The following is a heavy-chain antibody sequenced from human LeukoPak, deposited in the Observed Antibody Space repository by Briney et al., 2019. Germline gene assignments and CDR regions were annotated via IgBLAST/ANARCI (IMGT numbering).Heavy chain of an antibody. Sequence: PGGSLRLSCAASGFTFSSYWMSWVRQAPGKGLEWVANIKQDGSEKYYVDSVKGRFTISRDNAKNSLYLQMNSLRAEDTAVYYCARDCYDFWSGYYHYFDYWGQGTLVTVSS. CDR1: GFTFSSYW. CDR3: ARDCYDFWSGYYHYFDY. CDR2: IKQDGSEK. J-gene: IGHJ4*02. V-gene: IGHV3-7*01. D-gene: IGHD3-3*01.